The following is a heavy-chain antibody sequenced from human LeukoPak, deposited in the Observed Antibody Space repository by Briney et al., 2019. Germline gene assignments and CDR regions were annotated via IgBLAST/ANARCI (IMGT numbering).Heavy chain of an antibody. J-gene: IGHJ5*02. CDR3: ARTYSSSSSEFDP. CDR2: INHSGST. Sequence: SETLSLTCAVYGGSFSGYYWSWIRQPPGKGLEWIGEINHSGSTNYNPSLKSRVTISVDTSKNQFSLKLSSVTAADTAVYYCARTYSSSSSEFDPWGQGTLVTVSS. D-gene: IGHD6-13*01. CDR1: GGSFSGYY. V-gene: IGHV4-34*01.